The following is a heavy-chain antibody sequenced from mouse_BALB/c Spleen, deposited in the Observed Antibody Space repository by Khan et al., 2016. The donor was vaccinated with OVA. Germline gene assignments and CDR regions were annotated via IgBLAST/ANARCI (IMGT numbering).Heavy chain of an antibody. CDR3: ERKNYYGYAMDY. V-gene: IGHV3-2*02. Sequence: EVKLEESGPGLVKPSQSLSLTCTVTGYSITSDYAWYWIRHFPGNKLEWMGYISYGGSTSYNPSLKSRISITRDTSKNQFFLQLNSVTTEDTATLYCERKNYYGYAMDYWGQGTSVTVSS. D-gene: IGHD1-1*01. J-gene: IGHJ4*01. CDR2: ISYGGST. CDR1: GYSITSDYA.